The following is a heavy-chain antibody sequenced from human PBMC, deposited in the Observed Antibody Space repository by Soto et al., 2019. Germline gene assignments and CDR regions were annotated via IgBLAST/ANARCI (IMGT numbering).Heavy chain of an antibody. CDR2: INPNSGGA. CDR3: ARGEGSSWFFYYFDY. V-gene: IGHV1-2*02. Sequence: ASVKVSCKASGYTFTGYYLHWARQAPGQGLEWMGWINPNSGGANYAQQFQGRVTMTRDTSISTAYLEFNSLRSDDTAAYYCARGEGSSWFFYYFDYWGRGTLVTVSS. D-gene: IGHD6-13*01. CDR1: GYTFTGYY. J-gene: IGHJ4*02.